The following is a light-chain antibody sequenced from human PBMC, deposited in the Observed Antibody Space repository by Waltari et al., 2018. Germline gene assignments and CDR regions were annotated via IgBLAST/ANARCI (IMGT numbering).Light chain of an antibody. V-gene: IGKV3D-15*01. CDR3: QQYNNWLALT. CDR2: GAS. Sequence: EIVMTQSPATLSVSPGERATLPCRASQSVSSNLPWYQQKPGQAPRLLIYGASIRATGIPARFSGSGSGTEFTLTISSLQSEDFAVYYCQQYNNWLALTFGGGTKVEIK. CDR1: QSVSSN. J-gene: IGKJ4*01.